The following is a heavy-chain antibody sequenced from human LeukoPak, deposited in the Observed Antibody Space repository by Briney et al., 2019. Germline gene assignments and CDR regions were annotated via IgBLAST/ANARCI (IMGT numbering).Heavy chain of an antibody. D-gene: IGHD1-26*01. V-gene: IGHV1-69*04. CDR1: GGTFSSYA. CDR2: IIPIPDIA. Sequence: SVKVSCKASGGTFSSYAISWVRQAPGQGLEWMGRIIPIPDIANYAQKFQGRVTITADKSTSTAYMELSSLRSEDTAVYYCARVSAVGSREGYWGQGTLVTVSS. J-gene: IGHJ4*02. CDR3: ARVSAVGSREGY.